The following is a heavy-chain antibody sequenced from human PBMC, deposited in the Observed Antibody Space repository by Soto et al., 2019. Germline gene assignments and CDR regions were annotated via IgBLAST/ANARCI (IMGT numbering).Heavy chain of an antibody. V-gene: IGHV4-59*01. D-gene: IGHD1-20*01. CDR2: IYYSGST. J-gene: IGHJ6*03. Sequence: SETLSLTCTVSGGSISSYYWSWIRQPPGKGLEWIGYIYYSGSTNYNPSLKSRVTISVDTSKNQFSLKLSSVTAADTAVYYCARDNNNGSVYYMDVWGKGTTVTVSS. CDR1: GGSISSYY. CDR3: ARDNNNGSVYYMDV.